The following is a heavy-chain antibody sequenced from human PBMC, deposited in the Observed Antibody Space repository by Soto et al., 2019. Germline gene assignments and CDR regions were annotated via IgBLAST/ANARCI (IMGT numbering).Heavy chain of an antibody. CDR1: GGSISSYY. V-gene: IGHV4-59*08. Sequence: QVQLQESGPGLVKPSETLSLTCTVSGGSISSYYWSWIRQPPGKGLEWIGYIYYSGSTNYNPSLKSRVTISVDTSKNQFSLKLSSVTAADTAVYYCARQWEGGECDYWGQGTLVTVSS. CDR3: ARQWEGGECDY. CDR2: IYYSGST. J-gene: IGHJ4*02. D-gene: IGHD3-16*01.